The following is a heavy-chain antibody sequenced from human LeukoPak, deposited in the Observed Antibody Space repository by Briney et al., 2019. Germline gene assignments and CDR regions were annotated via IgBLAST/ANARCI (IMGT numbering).Heavy chain of an antibody. CDR2: IYSGGST. CDR1: GFTVSSNY. V-gene: IGHV3-66*04. Sequence: PGGSLRLSCAASGFTVSSNYMSWVRQAPGKGLEWVSVIYSGGSTYYADSVKGRFTISRDNSKNTLYLQMNSLRAEDTAVYYRARRKGYPNWFDPWGQGTLVTVSS. J-gene: IGHJ5*02. CDR3: ARRKGYPNWFDP. D-gene: IGHD2-15*01.